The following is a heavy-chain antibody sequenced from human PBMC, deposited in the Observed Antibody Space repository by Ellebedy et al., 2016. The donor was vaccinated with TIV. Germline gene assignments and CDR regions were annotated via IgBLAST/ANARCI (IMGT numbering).Heavy chain of an antibody. CDR1: GFTFSDYY. V-gene: IGHV3-11*01. Sequence: GGSLRLSCAASGFTFSDYYMIWIPQAPGKGLEWVSYISNSGSTIYYADSVKGRFTISRDNAKNSLSLLMNSLRAEDTAVYYCARDARFIDQQHNWFDPWGQGTLVTVSS. CDR3: ARDARFIDQQHNWFDP. D-gene: IGHD2-2*01. J-gene: IGHJ5*02. CDR2: ISNSGSTI.